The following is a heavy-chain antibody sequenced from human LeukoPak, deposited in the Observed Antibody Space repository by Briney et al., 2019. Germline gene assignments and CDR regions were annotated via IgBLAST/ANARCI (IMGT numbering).Heavy chain of an antibody. J-gene: IGHJ4*02. D-gene: IGHD4-23*01. CDR3: ARDRSPPRWIRYFYF. CDR1: GGTFSSYA. V-gene: IGHV1-69*05. Sequence: SVKVTCNASGGTFSSYAISWVRQAPGQGLEWMGGIIPIFGTANYAQKFQGSVTITTDESTSTAHMEPSSLRSEDTAVYYCARDRSPPRWIRYFYFLGQGTLVTVSS. CDR2: IIPIFGTA.